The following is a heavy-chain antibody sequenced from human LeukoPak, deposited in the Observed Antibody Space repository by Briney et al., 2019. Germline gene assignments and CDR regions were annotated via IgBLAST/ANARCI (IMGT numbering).Heavy chain of an antibody. CDR3: AKGLLDYDSSGYLDYFDY. J-gene: IGHJ4*02. CDR1: GSTFSSYA. D-gene: IGHD3-22*01. CDR2: ISGSGGST. Sequence: GGSLRLSCAASGSTFSSYAMSWVRQAPGKGLEWVSAISGSGGSTYYADSVKGRFTISRDNSKNTLYLQMNSLRAEDTAVHYCAKGLLDYDSSGYLDYFDYWGQGTLVTVSS. V-gene: IGHV3-23*01.